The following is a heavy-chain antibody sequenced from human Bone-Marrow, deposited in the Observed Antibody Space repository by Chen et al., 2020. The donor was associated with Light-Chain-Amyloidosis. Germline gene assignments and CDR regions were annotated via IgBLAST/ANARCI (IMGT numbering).Heavy chain of an antibody. CDR3: TLPGGD. CDR2: VGRGGDNA. D-gene: IGHD2-15*01. Sequence: DVKLAESGGSLVQPGGSLRLLCAGSGFSFSNYAMSWVRQAPGKGLEWVSGVGRGGDNAYYADSVKGRFIISRDNPKKTLYLQMNSLRSEDTAVYYCTLPGGDWGQGTLVTVSS. J-gene: IGHJ1*01. CDR1: GFSFSNYA. V-gene: IGHV3-23*04.